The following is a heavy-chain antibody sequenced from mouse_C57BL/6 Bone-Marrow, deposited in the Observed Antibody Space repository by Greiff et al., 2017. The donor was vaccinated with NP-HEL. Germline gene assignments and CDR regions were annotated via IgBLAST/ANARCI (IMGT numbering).Heavy chain of an antibody. V-gene: IGHV5-4*03. D-gene: IGHD2-4*01. CDR3: ARRRELGYRYDYDGGWFAY. Sequence: EVKLMESGGGLVKPGGSLKLSCAASGFTFSSYAMSWVHQTPEKRLEWVATISDGGSYTYYPDNVKGRFTISRDNAKNNLYLQMSHLKSEDTAMYYCARRRELGYRYDYDGGWFAYWGQGTLVTVSA. J-gene: IGHJ3*01. CDR1: GFTFSSYA. CDR2: ISDGGSYT.